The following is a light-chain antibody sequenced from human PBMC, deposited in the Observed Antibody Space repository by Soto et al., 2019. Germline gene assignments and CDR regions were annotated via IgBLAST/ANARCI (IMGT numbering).Light chain of an antibody. V-gene: IGLV4-69*01. J-gene: IGLJ2*01. Sequence: QAVVTQSPSASASLGASVKLTCTLSSGHSSYAIAWHQQQPEKGPRYLMKLNSDGSHSKGDGIPDRFSGSSSGAERYLTISSLQSEDEDDYYCQTWGTGIQGVFGGGTKVTVL. CDR3: QTWGTGIQGV. CDR2: LNSDGSH. CDR1: SGHSSYA.